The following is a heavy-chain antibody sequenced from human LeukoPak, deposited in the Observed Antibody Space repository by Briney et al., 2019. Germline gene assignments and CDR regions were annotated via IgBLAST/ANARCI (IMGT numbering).Heavy chain of an antibody. Sequence: GGSLRLSCAASGFTFSRYWMHWVRQAPGKGLVWVSRINTDGSSIGYVDSVQGRFAISRDNAKNTLYLQMNNLGAEDTAVYYCVRGSSSGWYILDYWGQGTLVTVSS. J-gene: IGHJ4*02. CDR2: INTDGSSI. V-gene: IGHV3-74*01. CDR3: VRGSSSGWYILDY. CDR1: GFTFSRYW. D-gene: IGHD6-19*01.